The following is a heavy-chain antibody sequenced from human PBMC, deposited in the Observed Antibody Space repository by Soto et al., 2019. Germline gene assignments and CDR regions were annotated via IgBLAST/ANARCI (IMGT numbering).Heavy chain of an antibody. J-gene: IGHJ5*01. CDR2: IHYFGST. Sequence: QVQLQESGPGLVKPSETLSLTCTVSGGSLNSSSYYWSWIRQPPGKGLEWIGYIHYFGSTKYNPSLERRGVTSADTSKNQFSLKVPSVTAADTAKYFCARGGSYVGFDSWGQGARVTVSS. V-gene: IGHV4-61*01. CDR3: ARGGSYVGFDS. CDR1: GGSLNSSSYY. D-gene: IGHD1-26*01.